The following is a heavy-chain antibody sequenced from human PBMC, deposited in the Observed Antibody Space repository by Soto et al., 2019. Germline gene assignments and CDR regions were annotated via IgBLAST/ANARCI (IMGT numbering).Heavy chain of an antibody. Sequence: GGSLRLSCAASGFTFSSYGMHWVRQAPGKGLEWVAVIWYDGSNKYYADSVKGRFTISRDNSKNTLYLQMNSLRAEDTAVYYCARPDTAMVSHEYYFDYWGQGTLVTVSS. CDR2: IWYDGSNK. CDR1: GFTFSSYG. J-gene: IGHJ4*02. CDR3: ARPDTAMVSHEYYFDY. D-gene: IGHD5-18*01. V-gene: IGHV3-33*01.